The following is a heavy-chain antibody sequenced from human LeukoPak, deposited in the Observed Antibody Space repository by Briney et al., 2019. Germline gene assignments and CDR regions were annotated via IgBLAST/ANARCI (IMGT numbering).Heavy chain of an antibody. D-gene: IGHD5-12*01. CDR2: ISSSSSYI. Sequence: GSLRLSCAASGFTFSSYSMNWVRQAPGKGLEWVSSISSSSSYIYYGDSVKGRFTISRDNAKDSLYLQMNSLRAEDTAVYYCARDYEIYWGQGTLVTVSS. J-gene: IGHJ4*02. CDR3: ARDYEIY. V-gene: IGHV3-21*01. CDR1: GFTFSSYS.